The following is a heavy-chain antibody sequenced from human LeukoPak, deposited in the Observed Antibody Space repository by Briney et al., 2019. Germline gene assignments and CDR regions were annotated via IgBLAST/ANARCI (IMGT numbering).Heavy chain of an antibody. Sequence: SETLSLTCTVSGGSISSKSYFWGWIRQSPGKGLEWIGSINYSGNTYYSLSLESRVTISVDTSRKQFSLNLTSVTAADAAVYYCARDLGYGGFDWAPWGQGTLVTVSS. V-gene: IGHV4-39*07. D-gene: IGHD5-12*01. CDR2: INYSGNT. CDR1: GGSISSKSYF. CDR3: ARDLGYGGFDWAP. J-gene: IGHJ5*02.